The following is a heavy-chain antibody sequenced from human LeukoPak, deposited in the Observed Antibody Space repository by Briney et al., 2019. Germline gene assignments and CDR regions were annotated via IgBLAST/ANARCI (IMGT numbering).Heavy chain of an antibody. CDR1: GGSITSTNW. V-gene: IGHV4-4*02. D-gene: IGHD6-13*01. CDR3: ARVTSSPIAASGAFDS. J-gene: IGHJ4*02. CDR2: IYHSGGT. Sequence: SETLSLTCAVSGGSITSTNWWSWVRQPPGKGLEWIGEIYHSGGTNYSPSFKSRVTISVDKSKNQFYLSLSSVTAADTAIYYCARVTSSPIAASGAFDSWGQGTLVTVSS.